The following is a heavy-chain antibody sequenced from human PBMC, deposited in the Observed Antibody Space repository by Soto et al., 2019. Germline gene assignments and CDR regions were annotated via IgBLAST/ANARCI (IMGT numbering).Heavy chain of an antibody. CDR2: IDWDDDK. CDR3: ARISHRGWMFDD. V-gene: IGHV2-70*01. D-gene: IGHD5-12*01. Sequence: SGPTLVNPTQTLTLTCTFSGFSLSTSGMCVSWIRQPPGKALEWLALIDWDDDKYYSTSLKTRLTISKDTSKNQVVLTMTNMDPVHTGTYYSARISHRGWMFDDWGQGTLVTVSS. CDR1: GFSLSTSGMC. J-gene: IGHJ4*02.